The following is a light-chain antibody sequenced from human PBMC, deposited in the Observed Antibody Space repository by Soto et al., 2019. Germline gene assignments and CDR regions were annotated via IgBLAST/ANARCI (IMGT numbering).Light chain of an antibody. CDR2: DAS. CDR1: QSISKW. Sequence: DIQMTQSPSTLSASIGDRVSITCRASQSISKWLAWHQQKPGKAPKLLIYDASTLQSGVPPRFSGSGSGTEFTLTITSLQPDDIATYYCQQYTSYSAWTFGEGTKVEIK. CDR3: QQYTSYSAWT. V-gene: IGKV1-5*01. J-gene: IGKJ1*01.